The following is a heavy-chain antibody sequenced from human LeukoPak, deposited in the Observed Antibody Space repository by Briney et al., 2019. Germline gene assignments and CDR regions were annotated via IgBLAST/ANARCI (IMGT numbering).Heavy chain of an antibody. V-gene: IGHV1-8*01. CDR2: MNPNSGNT. CDR3: ARAHYCSSTSCHYYYYYMDV. D-gene: IGHD2-2*01. CDR1: GYTFTSYG. Sequence: ASVKVSCKASGYTFTSYGINWVRQATGQGLEWMGWMNPNSGNTGYAQKFQGRVTMTRNTSISTAYMELSSLRSEDTAVYYCARAHYCSSTSCHYYYYYMDVWGKGTTVTVSS. J-gene: IGHJ6*03.